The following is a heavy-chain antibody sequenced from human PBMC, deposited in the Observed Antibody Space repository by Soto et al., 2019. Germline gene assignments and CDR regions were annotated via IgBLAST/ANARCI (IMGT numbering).Heavy chain of an antibody. D-gene: IGHD3-10*01. J-gene: IGHJ4*02. V-gene: IGHV4-59*01. CDR3: ARARVRGVPYYFDY. CDR2: IYYSGST. Sequence: SETLSLTCPFSGFSISSYYWSWIRQPPGKGLEWIGYIYYSGSTNYNPSLKSRVTISVDTSKNQFSLKLSSVTAADTAVYYCARARVRGVPYYFDYWGQGTLVTVS. CDR1: GFSISSYY.